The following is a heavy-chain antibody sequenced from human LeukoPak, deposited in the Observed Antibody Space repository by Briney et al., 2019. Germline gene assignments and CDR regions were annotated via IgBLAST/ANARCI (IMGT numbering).Heavy chain of an antibody. D-gene: IGHD6-13*01. V-gene: IGHV4-38-2*02. Sequence: SETLSLTCSVSGYSISSGYYWGWIRQPPGKGLEWIGIIVYSGSTYYNPSLKSRVTISVDTSKNQFSLKLSSVTAADTAVYYCARARGTIAGDTNRWFDPWGQGTLVTVSS. CDR2: IVYSGST. CDR3: ARARGTIAGDTNRWFDP. J-gene: IGHJ5*02. CDR1: GYSISSGYY.